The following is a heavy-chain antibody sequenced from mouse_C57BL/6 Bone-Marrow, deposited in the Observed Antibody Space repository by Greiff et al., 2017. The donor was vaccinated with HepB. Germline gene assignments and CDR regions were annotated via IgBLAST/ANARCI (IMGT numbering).Heavy chain of an antibody. CDR1: VFPFLLSS. J-gene: IGHJ4*01. CDR3: SSDSLYYYGSSYDPLDY. D-gene: IGHD1-1*01. V-gene: IGHV5-9-1*02. CDR2: ISSGGDYI. Sequence: SLPLSSPASVFPFLLSSLSLFLPTPEKGLEWVAYISSGGDYIYYADTVKGRFTISRDNARNTLYLQMSSLQSEDTAMYYCSSDSLYYYGSSYDPLDYWGRGTSVTVSS.